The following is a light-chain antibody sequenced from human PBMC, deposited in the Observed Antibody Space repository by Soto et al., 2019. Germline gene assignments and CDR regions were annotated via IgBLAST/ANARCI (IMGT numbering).Light chain of an antibody. CDR3: SSYAGSNVL. J-gene: IGLJ2*01. CDR2: DVS. Sequence: QSALTQPPSASGSPGQSVTISCTGTPSDVGGYNSVSWYQQYPGKAPKLMIYDVSKRPSGVPDRFSGPKSGNTASLTVSGLQAEDEANYYCSSYAGSNVLFGGGTKVTVL. CDR1: PSDVGGYNS. V-gene: IGLV2-8*01.